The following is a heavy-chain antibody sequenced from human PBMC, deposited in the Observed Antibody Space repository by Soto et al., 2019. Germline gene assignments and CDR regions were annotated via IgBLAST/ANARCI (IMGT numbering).Heavy chain of an antibody. J-gene: IGHJ6*02. CDR2: ISSGSSYI. CDR3: TSDRVEIRGGYYHYDRMDV. Sequence: DVQLEESGGGLVKPGGSLRLSCVASEFTFSVYSMNWVRQAPGKGLEWVSSISSGSSYIYYADSVKGRFTISRDNDKSSPILHMNSLRVDDTAVYYCTSDRVEIRGGYYHYDRMDVCGQGTTVTVSS. D-gene: IGHD3-10*01. V-gene: IGHV3-21*02. CDR1: EFTFSVYS.